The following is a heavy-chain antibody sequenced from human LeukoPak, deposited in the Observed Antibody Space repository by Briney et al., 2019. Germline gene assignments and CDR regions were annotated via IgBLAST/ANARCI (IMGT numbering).Heavy chain of an antibody. D-gene: IGHD6-19*01. Sequence: GGSLRLSCAASGFTFSSYGMHWVRQAPGKGLEWVAFIRYDGSNKYYADSVKGRFTISRDNSKNTLYLQMNSLRAEDTAVYYCAKDLVRVAVAGLYFDYWGQGTLVTVSS. CDR3: AKDLVRVAVAGLYFDY. V-gene: IGHV3-30*02. CDR1: GFTFSSYG. CDR2: IRYDGSNK. J-gene: IGHJ4*02.